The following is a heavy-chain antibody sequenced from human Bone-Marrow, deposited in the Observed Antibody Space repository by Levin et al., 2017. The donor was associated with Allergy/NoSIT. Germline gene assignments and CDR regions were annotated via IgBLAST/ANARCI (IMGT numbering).Heavy chain of an antibody. D-gene: IGHD3-22*01. CDR1: GFTFSNYA. J-gene: IGHJ3*02. CDR2: LDSSGTYT. Sequence: HPGGSLRLSCVASGFTFSNYAMTWVRQTPGKGLEWVSSLDSSGTYTYYADSVKGRFTISRDNSKNTLYLQMNSLRAEETAIYFCARELLTGIVGDTFHIWGQGTVVTVSS. CDR3: ARELLTGIVGDTFHI. V-gene: IGHV3-23*05.